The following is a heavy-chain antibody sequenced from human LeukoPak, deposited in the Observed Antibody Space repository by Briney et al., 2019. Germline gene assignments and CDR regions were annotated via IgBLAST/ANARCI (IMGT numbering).Heavy chain of an antibody. CDR2: IKGDGSHT. D-gene: IGHD3-9*01. CDR3: VRDWDHFDFDS. J-gene: IGHJ5*01. CDR1: GFTFSSYD. Sequence: GGSLRLSCAVSGFTFSSYDMHWVRQAPGKGLVWVSRIKGDGSHTIYADSVKGRFTISRDNAKNTLYLQMRSLRAEDTAVYYCVRDWDHFDFDSWGQGTLVTVSS. V-gene: IGHV3-74*01.